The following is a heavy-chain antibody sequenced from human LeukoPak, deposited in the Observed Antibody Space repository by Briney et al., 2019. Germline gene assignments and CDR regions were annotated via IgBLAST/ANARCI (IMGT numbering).Heavy chain of an antibody. D-gene: IGHD1-26*01. CDR1: GFTFSSYE. J-gene: IGHJ4*02. Sequence: PGGSLRLSCAASGFTFSSYEMNWARQAPGKGLEWVSYISSSGSTIYYADSVKGRFTISRDNAKNSLYLQMNSLRAEDTAVYYCARAQEGSYYSHYFDYWGQGTRVTVSS. CDR3: ARAQEGSYYSHYFDY. V-gene: IGHV3-48*03. CDR2: ISSSGSTI.